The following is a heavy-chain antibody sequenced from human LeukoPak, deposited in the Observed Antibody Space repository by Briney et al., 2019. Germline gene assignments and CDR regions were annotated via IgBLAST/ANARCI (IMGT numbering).Heavy chain of an antibody. J-gene: IGHJ3*02. CDR3: AAGNYYDSSGYYPYAFDI. V-gene: IGHV1-58*01. CDR2: IVVGSGNT. CDR1: GFIFSRSA. Sequence: PVKVSCKASGFIFSRSAVQWVRQARGQRLEWIGWIVVGSGNTNYAQKFQERVTMTRDMSTGTAYMELSSLRSEDTAVYYCAAGNYYDSSGYYPYAFDIWGQGTMVTVSS. D-gene: IGHD3-22*01.